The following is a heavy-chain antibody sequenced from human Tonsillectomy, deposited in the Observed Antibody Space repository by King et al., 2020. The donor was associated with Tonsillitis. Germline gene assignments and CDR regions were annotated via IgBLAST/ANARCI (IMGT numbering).Heavy chain of an antibody. CDR1: GFTFSSYA. CDR2: IYSGGSST. J-gene: IGHJ4*02. CDR3: AKDVPASCGGDCFFHVFDS. D-gene: IGHD2-21*02. Sequence: VQLVESGGGLVQPGGSLRLSCAASGFTFSSYAMSWVRQAPGKGLEWVSVIYSGGSSTYYADSVKGRFTITRDNSKNTLYLQMNSLRAEDTAVYYGAKDVPASCGGDCFFHVFDSWGQGTLVPVSS. V-gene: IGHV3-23*03.